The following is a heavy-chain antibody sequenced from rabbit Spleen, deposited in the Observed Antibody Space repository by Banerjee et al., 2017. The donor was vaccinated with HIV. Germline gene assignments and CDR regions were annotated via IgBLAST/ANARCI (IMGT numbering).Heavy chain of an antibody. V-gene: IGHV1S45*01. D-gene: IGHD1-1*01. CDR2: IGFGSTGNT. Sequence: QEQLEESGGDLVKPEGSLTLTCTASGFSFSGSGYMCWVRQAPGKGLEWIGCIGFGSTGNTYYASWAKGRFTISKTSSTTVTLQMTSLTAADTATYFCARGSSNGHDFDPWGPGTLVTVS. CDR3: ARGSSNGHDFDP. J-gene: IGHJ2*01. CDR1: GFSFSGSGY.